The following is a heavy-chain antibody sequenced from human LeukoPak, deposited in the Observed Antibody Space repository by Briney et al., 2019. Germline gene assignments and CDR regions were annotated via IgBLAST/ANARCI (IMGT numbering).Heavy chain of an antibody. CDR1: GYTFTSCG. D-gene: IGHD3-10*01. Sequence: ASVKVSCKASGYTFTSCGISWVRQAPGQGLEWMGWISAYNGNTNYAQKLQGRVTMTTDTSTSTAYMELKSLRSDDTAVYYCVQVREWVGMDVWGQGTTVTVSS. J-gene: IGHJ6*02. CDR3: VQVREWVGMDV. CDR2: ISAYNGNT. V-gene: IGHV1-18*01.